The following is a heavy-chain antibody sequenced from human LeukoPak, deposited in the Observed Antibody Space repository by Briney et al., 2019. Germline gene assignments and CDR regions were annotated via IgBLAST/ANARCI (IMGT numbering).Heavy chain of an antibody. D-gene: IGHD6-19*01. J-gene: IGHJ4*02. V-gene: IGHV3-23*01. CDR1: GFTMSNSA. Sequence: PGGSLRLSCAASGFTMSNSAMSWVRQAPGKGLEWVSAINGGNSDTSYAESVKGRFTISRDNSRNTLYLQMNSLRAGDTAVYYCAGDRFGGWSSGGFDSWGQGTLVTVSS. CDR3: AGDRFGGWSSGGFDS. CDR2: INGGNSDT.